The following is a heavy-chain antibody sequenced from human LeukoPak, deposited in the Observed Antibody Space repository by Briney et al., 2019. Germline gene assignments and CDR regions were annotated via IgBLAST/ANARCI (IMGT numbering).Heavy chain of an antibody. CDR1: GGSINNYY. J-gene: IGHJ5*02. D-gene: IGHD6-19*01. Sequence: TSETLSLTCTVSGGSINNYYWSWIRQPPGKGLEWIGFIYYTGSTDCNTNYNPSLKSRVSMSVDSSKNQFSLKVSSVTAADTAFYYCARFYSSGWGWFDPWGQGTLVTVSS. CDR3: ARFYSSGWGWFDP. V-gene: IGHV4-59*01. CDR2: IYYTGSTDCNT.